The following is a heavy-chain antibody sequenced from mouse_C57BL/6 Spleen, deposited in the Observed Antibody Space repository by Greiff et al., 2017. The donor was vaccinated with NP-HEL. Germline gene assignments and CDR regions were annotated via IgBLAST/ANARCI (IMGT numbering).Heavy chain of an antibody. V-gene: IGHV5-16*01. CDR1: GFTFSDYY. D-gene: IGHD2-5*01. J-gene: IGHJ2*01. CDR2: INYDGSST. CDR3: ARDKDSNYFDY. Sequence: EVKVVESEGGLVQPGSSMKLSCTASGFTFSDYYMAWVRQVPEKGLEWVANINYDGSSTYYLDSLKSRFIISRDNAKNILYLQMSSLKSEDTATYYCARDKDSNYFDYWGQGTTLTVSS.